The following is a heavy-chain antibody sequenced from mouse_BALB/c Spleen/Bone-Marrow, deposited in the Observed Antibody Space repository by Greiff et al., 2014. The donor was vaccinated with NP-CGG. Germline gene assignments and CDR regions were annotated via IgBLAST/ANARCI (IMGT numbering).Heavy chain of an antibody. CDR3: ARITTATGAMDY. V-gene: IGHV2-9*02. Sequence: VQLVESGPGLVAPSQSLSITCTVSGFSLTNYGVHWVRQPPGKGLEWLGVIWADGSTNYNSALMSRLSISKDNSKCQVFFKMNSLQTDDTAMYYCARITTATGAMDYWGQGTSVTVSS. CDR1: GFSLTNYG. D-gene: IGHD1-2*01. J-gene: IGHJ4*01. CDR2: IWADGST.